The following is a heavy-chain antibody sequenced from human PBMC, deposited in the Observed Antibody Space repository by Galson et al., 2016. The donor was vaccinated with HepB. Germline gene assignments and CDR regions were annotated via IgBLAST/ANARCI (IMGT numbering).Heavy chain of an antibody. CDR2: ISSSSSYI. CDR3: ASHYDILTGYFYGYYFDY. Sequence: SLRLSCAASGFTFSSYSMNWVRQAPGKGLEWVSSISSSSSYIYYADSVKGRLTISRDNAKNSLYLQMNSLRAEDTAVYYCASHYDILTGYFYGYYFDYWGQGTLVTVSS. J-gene: IGHJ4*02. CDR1: GFTFSSYS. D-gene: IGHD3-9*01. V-gene: IGHV3-21*06.